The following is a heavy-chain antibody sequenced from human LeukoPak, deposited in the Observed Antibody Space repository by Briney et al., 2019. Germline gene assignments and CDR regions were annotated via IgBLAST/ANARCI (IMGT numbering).Heavy chain of an antibody. CDR2: IYYSGST. V-gene: IGHV4-39*01. J-gene: IGHJ4*02. CDR3: ARQAYYYGSGGGPFDY. D-gene: IGHD3-10*01. Sequence: PSETLSLPCTVSGGSISSSSYYWGWIRQPPGKGLEWIGSIYYSGSTYYNPSLKSRVTISVDTSKNQFSLKLSSVTAADTAVYYCARQAYYYGSGGGPFDYWGQGTLVTVSS. CDR1: GGSISSSSYY.